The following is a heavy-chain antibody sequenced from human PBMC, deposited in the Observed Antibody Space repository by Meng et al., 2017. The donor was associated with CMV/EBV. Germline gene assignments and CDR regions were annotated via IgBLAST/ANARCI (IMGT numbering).Heavy chain of an antibody. D-gene: IGHD3-3*01. CDR1: GYTFTGYY. CDR3: ARGSNATRITIFGVVNY. V-gene: IGHV1-2*02. CDR2: INPNSGGT. Sequence: VKVSCKASGYTFTGYYMHWVRQAPGQGLEWMGWINPNSGGTNYAQKFQGRVTMTRDTSISTAYMELSRLRSDDTAVYYCARGSNATRITIFGVVNYWGQGTLVTVSS. J-gene: IGHJ4*02.